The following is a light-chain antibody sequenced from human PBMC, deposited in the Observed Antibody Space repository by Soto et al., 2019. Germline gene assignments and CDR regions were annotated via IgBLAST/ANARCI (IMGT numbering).Light chain of an antibody. CDR1: QPISSNY. V-gene: IGKV3-20*01. Sequence: EIVLTQSPGTLSLSPGERATLSCRASQPISSNYLAWYQQKPGQAPRLLIYASSTRATGIPDRFSGSGSGTDVTLTISRLEPEDFALYYCQQYGSSPWTFGRGTRVEIK. CDR3: QQYGSSPWT. CDR2: ASS. J-gene: IGKJ1*01.